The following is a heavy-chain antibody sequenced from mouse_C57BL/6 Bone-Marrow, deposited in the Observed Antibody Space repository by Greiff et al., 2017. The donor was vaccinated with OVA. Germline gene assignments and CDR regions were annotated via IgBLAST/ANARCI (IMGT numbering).Heavy chain of an antibody. CDR3: AREFITTEAMDY. CDR2: IDPSDSYT. Sequence: VQLQQPGAELVMPGASVKLSCKASGYTFTSYWMHWVKQRPGQGLEWIGEIDPSDSYTNYNQKFKGKSTLTVDKSSSTAYMQLSSLTSEDSAVYYCAREFITTEAMDYWGQGTSVTVSS. D-gene: IGHD1-1*01. CDR1: GYTFTSYW. V-gene: IGHV1-69*01. J-gene: IGHJ4*01.